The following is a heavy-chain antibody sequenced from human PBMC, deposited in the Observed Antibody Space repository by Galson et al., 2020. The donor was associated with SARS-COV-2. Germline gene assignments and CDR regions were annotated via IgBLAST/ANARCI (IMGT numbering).Heavy chain of an antibody. CDR1: GFTFEEYW. CDR2: IRGNGNER. CDR3: TREGWQGGY. Sequence: GGSLRLSCVVSGFTFEEYWMSWFRQAPGKGLEWVANIRGNGNERNYADSVKGRFSISRDNTVNSLFLRMDSLRGEDTAVYYCTREGWQGGYWGQGTRVTVSS. J-gene: IGHJ4*02. V-gene: IGHV3-7*01. D-gene: IGHD6-19*01.